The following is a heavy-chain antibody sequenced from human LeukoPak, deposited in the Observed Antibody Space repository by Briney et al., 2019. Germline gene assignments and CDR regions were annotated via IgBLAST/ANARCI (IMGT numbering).Heavy chain of an antibody. D-gene: IGHD3-9*01. V-gene: IGHV3-9*01. J-gene: IGHJ4*02. CDR2: ISWNGGSI. CDR1: GFTFDDYA. Sequence: PGRSLRLSCAASGFTFDDYAMHWVRQAPGKGLEWVSGISWNGGSIGYADSVKGRFTISRGNAKNSLYLQMNSLRAEDTALYYCATMRGDILTGYYRSWGQGTLVTVSS. CDR3: ATMRGDILTGYYRS.